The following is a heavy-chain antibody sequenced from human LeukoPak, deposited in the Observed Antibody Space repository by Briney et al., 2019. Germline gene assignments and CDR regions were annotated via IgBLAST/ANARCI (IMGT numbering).Heavy chain of an antibody. CDR1: GGTFSSYA. CDR3: ARGPDYYGSGSYYDPVRGYYYYYMDV. V-gene: IGHV1-69*05. CDR2: IIPIFGTA. D-gene: IGHD3-10*01. J-gene: IGHJ6*03. Sequence: GASVKVSCKASGGTFSSYAISWVRQAPGQGLEWMGGIIPIFGTANYAQKFQGRVTITTDESTSTAYMELSGLRSEDTAVYYCARGPDYYGSGSYYDPVRGYYYYYMDVWGKGTTVTVSS.